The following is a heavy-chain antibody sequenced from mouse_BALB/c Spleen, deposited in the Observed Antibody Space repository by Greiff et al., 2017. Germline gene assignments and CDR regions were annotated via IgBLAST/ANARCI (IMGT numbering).Heavy chain of an antibody. D-gene: IGHD2-1*01. CDR2: ISYSGST. J-gene: IGHJ4*01. CDR3: ARSDGNYRYYAMDY. CDR1: GYSITSDYA. Sequence: EVQLQQSGPGLVKPSQSLSLTCTVTGYSITSDYAWTWIRQFPGNKLEWMGYISYSGSTSYNPSLKSRISITRDTSKNQFFLQLNSVTTEDTATYYCARSDGNYRYYAMDYWGQGTSVTVSS. V-gene: IGHV3-2*02.